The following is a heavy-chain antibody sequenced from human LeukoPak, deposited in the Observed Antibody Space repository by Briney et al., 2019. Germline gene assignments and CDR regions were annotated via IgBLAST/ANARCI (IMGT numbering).Heavy chain of an antibody. CDR3: AKDLQIVVVVAAFHY. V-gene: IGHV3-23*01. CDR2: ISGSGGST. CDR1: GFTFSSYA. J-gene: IGHJ4*02. D-gene: IGHD2-15*01. Sequence: TGGSLRLSCAASGFTFSSYAMSWVRQAPGKGLEWVSAISGSGGSTYYADSVKGRFTISRDDSKNTLYLQMNSLRAEDTAVYYCAKDLQIVVVVAAFHYWGQGTLVTVSS.